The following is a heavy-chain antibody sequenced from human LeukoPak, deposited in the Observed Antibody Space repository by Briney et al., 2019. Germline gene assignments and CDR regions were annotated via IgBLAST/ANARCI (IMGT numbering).Heavy chain of an antibody. CDR3: AKDPSMVRGPNNWFDP. CDR1: GFTFSSYG. CDR2: ISYDGSNK. V-gene: IGHV3-30*18. D-gene: IGHD3-10*01. J-gene: IGHJ5*02. Sequence: PGRSLRLSCAASGFTFSSYGMHWVRQAPGKGLEWVAVISYDGSNKYYADSVKGRFTISRDNSKNTLYLQMNSLRAEDTAVYYCAKDPSMVRGPNNWFDPWGRGALVTVSS.